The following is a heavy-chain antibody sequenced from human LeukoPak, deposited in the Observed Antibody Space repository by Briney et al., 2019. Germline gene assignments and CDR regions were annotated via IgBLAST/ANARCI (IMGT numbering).Heavy chain of an antibody. D-gene: IGHD1-26*01. CDR3: ARAPSGATNDAFDI. J-gene: IGHJ3*02. CDR2: INHSGST. V-gene: IGHV4-34*01. CDR1: GGSFSGYY. Sequence: SEALSLTCAVYGGSFSGYYWSWIRQPPGKGLEWIGEINHSGSTNYNPSLKSRVTISVDTSKNQFSLKLSSVTAADTAVYYCARAPSGATNDAFDIWGQGTMVTVSS.